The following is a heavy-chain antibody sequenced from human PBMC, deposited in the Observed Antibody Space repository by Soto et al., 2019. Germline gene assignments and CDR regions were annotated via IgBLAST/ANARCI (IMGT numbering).Heavy chain of an antibody. CDR1: GFSFSDPY. CDR2: ISGTSGYT. V-gene: IGHV3-11*06. D-gene: IGHD3-10*01. Sequence: QVQLVESGGGLVKPGGSLRLSCAASGFSFSDPYMSWVRQAPGKGLEWVSYISGTSGYTGYADSVKGRFTISRDNAKNSLDLQMNSLRVEDTAVYYCARDRGGYGPPDVWGQGTTVTVSS. J-gene: IGHJ6*02. CDR3: ARDRGGYGPPDV.